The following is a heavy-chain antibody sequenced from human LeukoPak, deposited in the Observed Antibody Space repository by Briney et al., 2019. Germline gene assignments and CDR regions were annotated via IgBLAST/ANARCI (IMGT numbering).Heavy chain of an antibody. D-gene: IGHD2-21*01. J-gene: IGHJ5*02. Sequence: SETLSLTCTVSGYSIRNGYNWGWIRLSPGKGLEWLGSIYQSGSTYDNPSLKSRVTISVDTSKNQFSLKLSSVTAADTAVYYCARELLPRFDPWGQGTLVTVSS. CDR2: IYQSGST. CDR3: ARELLPRFDP. CDR1: GYSIRNGYN. V-gene: IGHV4-38-2*02.